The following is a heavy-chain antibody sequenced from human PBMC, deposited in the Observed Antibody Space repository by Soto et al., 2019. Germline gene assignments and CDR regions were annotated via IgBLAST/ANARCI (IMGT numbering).Heavy chain of an antibody. V-gene: IGHV3-74*01. J-gene: IGHJ4*02. CDR3: TSDTFGARDS. CDR2: VDPYDTGI. Sequence: VGSLRLSCAASGFAFSSEWMHWVRQAPGKGLVWVSRVDPYDTGITYADSVKGRFTISRDNAKNTLYLQMNSLRAEDTAVYYCTSDTFGARDSWGQGTLVTVSS. CDR1: GFAFSSEW. D-gene: IGHD2-15*01.